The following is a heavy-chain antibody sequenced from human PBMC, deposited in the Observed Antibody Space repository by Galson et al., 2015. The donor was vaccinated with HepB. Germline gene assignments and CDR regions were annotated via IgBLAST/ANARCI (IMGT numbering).Heavy chain of an antibody. J-gene: IGHJ4*02. CDR3: AKEGGMDVVVVAALFDY. V-gene: IGHV3-30*02. D-gene: IGHD2-15*01. CDR2: IRCDGSNK. Sequence: SLRLSCAASGFTFSSYGMYWVRQAPGKGLEWVAFIRCDGSNKYYADSVKGRFTISRDNSKNTLYLQMNSLRAEDTAVYYCAKEGGMDVVVVAALFDYWGQGTLVTVSS. CDR1: GFTFSSYG.